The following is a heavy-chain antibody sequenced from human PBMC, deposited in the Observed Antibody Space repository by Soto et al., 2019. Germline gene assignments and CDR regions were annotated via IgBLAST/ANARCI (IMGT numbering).Heavy chain of an antibody. V-gene: IGHV5-51*01. J-gene: IGHJ4*02. D-gene: IGHD3-10*01. CDR1: GYSFTSYW. CDR2: IYPGDSDT. Sequence: PGESLKISCKGSGYSFTSYWIGWVRQMPGKGLEWMGIIYPGDSDTRYSPSFQGQVTISADKSISTAYLQWSSLKASDTAMYYCARLSGDYGSGSYYSYYFDYWGQGTLVTVPQ. CDR3: ARLSGDYGSGSYYSYYFDY.